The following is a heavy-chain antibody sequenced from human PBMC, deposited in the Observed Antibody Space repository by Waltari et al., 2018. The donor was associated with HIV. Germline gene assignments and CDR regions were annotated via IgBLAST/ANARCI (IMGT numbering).Heavy chain of an antibody. Sequence: QVQLVESGGGLVKPGGSLKLSCAASGFTFSAYYLSWIRQAPGKGLESVAYISGSGSAIYYADSVKGRFTISRDNAKNSLYLQMSSLRAEDTAVYYCARDRVVVVPAAMDVWGQGTTVTVSS. J-gene: IGHJ6*02. CDR1: GFTFSAYY. CDR2: ISGSGSAI. CDR3: ARDRVVVVPAAMDV. V-gene: IGHV3-11*04. D-gene: IGHD2-2*01.